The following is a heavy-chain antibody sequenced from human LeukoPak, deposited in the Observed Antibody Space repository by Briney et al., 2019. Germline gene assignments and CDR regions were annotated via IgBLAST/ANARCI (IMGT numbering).Heavy chain of an antibody. CDR1: NGSFSGYY. Sequence: SETLSLTCHVYNGSFSGYYWSWIRQPPGKGLEWIGEINHYGNTNYNSSLKSRITISIDTSKRQFSLNLNSVTAADTAVYYCAMTSTDYPDYFASWGQGALVTVSS. V-gene: IGHV4-34*01. D-gene: IGHD4/OR15-4a*01. CDR2: INHYGNT. CDR3: AMTSTDYPDYFAS. J-gene: IGHJ4*02.